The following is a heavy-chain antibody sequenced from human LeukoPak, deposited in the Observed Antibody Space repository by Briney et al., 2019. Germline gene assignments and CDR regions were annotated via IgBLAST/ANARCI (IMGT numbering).Heavy chain of an antibody. J-gene: IGHJ4*02. CDR1: GFTVSSNY. Sequence: PGGSLRLSCAASGFTVSSNYMSWVRQAPGKGLEWVSVIYSGGSTYYADSVKGRFTISRDNSKNTLYLQMNSLRAEDTAVYYCARDPIPRDYYYDSSGYYYFYYFDYWGQGTLVTVSS. D-gene: IGHD3-22*01. V-gene: IGHV3-66*01. CDR3: ARDPIPRDYYYDSSGYYYFYYFDY. CDR2: IYSGGST.